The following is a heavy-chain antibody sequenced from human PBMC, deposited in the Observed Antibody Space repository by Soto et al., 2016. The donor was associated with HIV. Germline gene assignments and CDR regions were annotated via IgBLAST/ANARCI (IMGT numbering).Heavy chain of an antibody. Sequence: QVQLVQSGAEVKKPGASVKVSCKAAGYTFTSYPITWVRQAPGQGLEWMGWISAYNGNTNYAQKFQGRVIMTTDASTSTAYMELRSLRSDDTAVYYCARMIRVTYNYFYMDVWGKGTTVIVSS. D-gene: IGHD4-17*01. V-gene: IGHV1-18*01. J-gene: IGHJ6*03. CDR2: ISAYNGNT. CDR3: ARMIRVTYNYFYMDV. CDR1: GYTFTSYP.